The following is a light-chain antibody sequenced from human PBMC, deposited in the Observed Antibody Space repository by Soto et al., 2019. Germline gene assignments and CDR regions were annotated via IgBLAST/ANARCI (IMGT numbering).Light chain of an antibody. CDR2: GAY. Sequence: EIVMTQSPATLSVSPGERATLSCRASQSVSSNLAWYQQKPGQAPRLLIYGAYNRATGIPERFSGSGSGTEFTLTISSLQPDDSAVYYCQQYNTWPAEITFGQGTRLEI. CDR3: QQYNTWPAEIT. V-gene: IGKV3D-15*01. J-gene: IGKJ5*01. CDR1: QSVSSN.